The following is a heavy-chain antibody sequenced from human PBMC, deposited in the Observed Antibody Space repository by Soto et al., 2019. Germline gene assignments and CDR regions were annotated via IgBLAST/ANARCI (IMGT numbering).Heavy chain of an antibody. CDR1: GFTFSNAW. CDR3: AKDPPLGSYWDYYYGMDV. D-gene: IGHD1-26*01. Sequence: PGGSLRLSCAASGFTFSNAWMSWVRQAPGKGLEWVSAISGSGGSTYYADSVKGRFTISRDNSKNTLYLQMNSLRAEDTAVYYCAKDPPLGSYWDYYYGMDVWGQGTTVTVSS. J-gene: IGHJ6*02. CDR2: ISGSGGST. V-gene: IGHV3-23*01.